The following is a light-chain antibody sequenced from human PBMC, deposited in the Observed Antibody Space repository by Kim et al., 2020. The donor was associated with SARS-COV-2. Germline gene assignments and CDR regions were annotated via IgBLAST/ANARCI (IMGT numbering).Light chain of an antibody. CDR1: QSIGTS. Sequence: SASVGDRVTVTCRAGQSIGTSLAWYQQKPGEAPKVVIYKASTLTIGVPSRFSGSGSGTEFTLTISSLQPDDFATYYCQQYNSMWTFGQGTKVDIK. V-gene: IGKV1-5*03. CDR3: QQYNSMWT. J-gene: IGKJ1*01. CDR2: KAS.